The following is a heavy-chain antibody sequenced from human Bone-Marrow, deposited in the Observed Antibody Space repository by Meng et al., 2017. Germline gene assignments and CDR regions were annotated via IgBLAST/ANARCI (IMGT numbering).Heavy chain of an antibody. Sequence: LSLTCEGSGFIFDNYAMHWVRQVPGKGLEWVSGVSWNSGTLGYADSVKGRFTISRDNAKNSLYLQMNSLRAEDTALYYCAKAPSLGLSFGWFDPWGQGTLVTVSS. J-gene: IGHJ5*02. CDR1: GFIFDNYA. CDR3: AKAPSLGLSFGWFDP. V-gene: IGHV3-9*01. CDR2: VSWNSGTL. D-gene: IGHD3-16*02.